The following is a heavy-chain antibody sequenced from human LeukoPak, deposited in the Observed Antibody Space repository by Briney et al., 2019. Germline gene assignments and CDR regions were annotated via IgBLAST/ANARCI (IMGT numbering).Heavy chain of an antibody. V-gene: IGHV3-53*01. J-gene: IGHJ4*02. Sequence: LTGGSLRLSCAASGFIVSGDFMSWVRQAPGKGLEWVSVIYSDGSTYYADSVKGRFTISRDNSRNTLYLQINSLRAEDTAVYYCAKVDWRSDCSAGSCPNWGQGTLVTVSS. CDR2: IYSDGST. CDR1: GFIVSGDF. CDR3: AKVDWRSDCSAGSCPN. D-gene: IGHD2-15*01.